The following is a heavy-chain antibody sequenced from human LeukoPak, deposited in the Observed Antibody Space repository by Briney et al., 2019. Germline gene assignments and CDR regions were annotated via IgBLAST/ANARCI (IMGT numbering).Heavy chain of an antibody. Sequence: PGGSLRLSCAASGFTFSSYWMSWVRQAPGKGLEWVANIKQDGSEKYYVDSVKGRFTISRDNAKNSLYLQMNSLRVEDTAVYYCARDSYVAAGAIDYWGQGTLVTVSS. J-gene: IGHJ4*02. CDR3: ARDSYVAAGAIDY. CDR1: GFTFSSYW. D-gene: IGHD6-13*01. CDR2: IKQDGSEK. V-gene: IGHV3-7*01.